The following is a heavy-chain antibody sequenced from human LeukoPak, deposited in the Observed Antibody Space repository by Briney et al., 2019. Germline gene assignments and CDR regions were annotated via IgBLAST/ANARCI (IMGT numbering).Heavy chain of an antibody. V-gene: IGHV3-33*06. CDR1: GFTFSSYG. D-gene: IGHD6-13*01. Sequence: PGGSLRLSCAASGFTFSSYGMHWVRQAPGKGLEWVAVIWYDGSNKYYADSVKGRFTISRVNSKNTLYLQMNSLRAEDTAVYYCAKDMAAAGSPFDYWGQGTLVTVSS. CDR2: IWYDGSNK. J-gene: IGHJ4*02. CDR3: AKDMAAAGSPFDY.